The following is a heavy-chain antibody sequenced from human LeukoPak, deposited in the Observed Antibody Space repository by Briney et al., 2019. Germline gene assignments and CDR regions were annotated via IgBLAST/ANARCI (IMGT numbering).Heavy chain of an antibody. CDR3: ARLGEYCTKGVCYATDFDY. J-gene: IGHJ4*02. V-gene: IGHV5-51*01. CDR2: IYPGDSDT. Sequence: GESLKISCKGSGYSFTSYWIGWVRQMPGKVLEWMGIIYPGDSDTRYSPSFQGQVTISADKSISTAYLQWSSLKASDTAMYYCARLGEYCTKGVCYATDFDYWGQGALVTVSS. D-gene: IGHD2-8*01. CDR1: GYSFTSYW.